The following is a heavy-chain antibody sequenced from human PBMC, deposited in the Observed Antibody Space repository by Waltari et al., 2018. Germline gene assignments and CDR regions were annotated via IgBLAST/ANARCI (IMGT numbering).Heavy chain of an antibody. D-gene: IGHD4-17*01. V-gene: IGHV4-61*09. CDR1: GGSISSGSYY. Sequence: QVQLQESGPGLVKPSQTLSLTCTVSGGSISSGSYYWSWIRQPAGKGLEWIGYIYTSGSTNYNPSLKSRVTISVDTSKNQFSLKLSSVTAADTAVYYCNTYGDDPIDAFDIWGQGTLVTVSS. J-gene: IGHJ3*02. CDR2: IYTSGST. CDR3: NTYGDDPIDAFDI.